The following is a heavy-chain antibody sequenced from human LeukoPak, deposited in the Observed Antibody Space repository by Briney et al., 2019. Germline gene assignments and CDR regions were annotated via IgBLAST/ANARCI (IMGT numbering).Heavy chain of an antibody. CDR1: GGSFSGYY. CDR2: IYTSGST. J-gene: IGHJ6*03. D-gene: IGHD1-26*01. Sequence: PSETLSLTCAVYGGSFSGYYWSWIRQPPGKGLEWIGYIYTSGSTNYNPSLKSRVTISVDTSKNQFSLKLSSVTAADTAVYYCARHWELLEGDYYYYYMDVWGKGTTVTVSS. V-gene: IGHV4-4*09. CDR3: ARHWELLEGDYYYYYMDV.